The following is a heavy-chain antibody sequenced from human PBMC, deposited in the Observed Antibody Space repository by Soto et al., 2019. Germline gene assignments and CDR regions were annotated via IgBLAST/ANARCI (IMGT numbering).Heavy chain of an antibody. J-gene: IGHJ6*03. CDR3: ARQGSSSKDSDYMDV. Sequence: PGESLKISCKGSGYSFTSYWIGWVRHMPGKGLEWMGIIYPGDSDTRYSPSFQGQVTISADKSISTAYLQWSSLKASDTAMYYCARQGSSSKDSDYMDVWGKGTTVTVSS. D-gene: IGHD6-13*01. CDR1: GYSFTSYW. V-gene: IGHV5-51*01. CDR2: IYPGDSDT.